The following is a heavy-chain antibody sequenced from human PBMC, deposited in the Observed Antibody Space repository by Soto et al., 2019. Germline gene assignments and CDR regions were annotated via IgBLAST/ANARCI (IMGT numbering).Heavy chain of an antibody. CDR1: GFSFSIHA. CDR2: MSPNGDNQ. J-gene: IGHJ4*02. V-gene: IGHV3-30-3*02. CDR3: VKPSGWYPDY. Sequence: QVELVESGGGVVQSGGSLRLSCAAPGFSFSIHALHWIRQAPGEGLEWVAVMSPNGDNQYYADSVKGRFTISRDTSKSTLSLQMSSLRGEDTAVYYCVKPSGWYPDYWGQGTHVTVSS. D-gene: IGHD6-19*01.